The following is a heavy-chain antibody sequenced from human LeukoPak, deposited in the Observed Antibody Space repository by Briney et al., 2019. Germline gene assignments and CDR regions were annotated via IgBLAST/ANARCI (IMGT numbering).Heavy chain of an antibody. Sequence: GEALKISCKGSGYTFTNYWIGWVRQMPGKGLEWMGIIYPGDSDTRYSPSFQGQVTISADKSISTAYLQWSSLKASDTAMYYCASLGGYDHVWGESFDYWGQGTLVTVTS. CDR3: ASLGGYDHVWGESFDY. V-gene: IGHV5-51*01. CDR1: GYTFTNYW. CDR2: IYPGDSDT. J-gene: IGHJ4*02. D-gene: IGHD3-16*01.